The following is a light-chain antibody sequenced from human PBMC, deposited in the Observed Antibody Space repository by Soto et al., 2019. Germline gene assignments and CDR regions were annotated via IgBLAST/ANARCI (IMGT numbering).Light chain of an antibody. CDR3: HQFSLPRT. Sequence: EIVLTQSPGTLSLSPGERATLSCRASQSVSGRYLAWYQQKPGQAPRLVIYGASIRATGIPDRFSGSGSGTDFTLTISRLEPEDFAVYYCHQFSLPRTCGQGTKVEIK. CDR2: GAS. J-gene: IGKJ1*01. CDR1: QSVSGRY. V-gene: IGKV3-20*01.